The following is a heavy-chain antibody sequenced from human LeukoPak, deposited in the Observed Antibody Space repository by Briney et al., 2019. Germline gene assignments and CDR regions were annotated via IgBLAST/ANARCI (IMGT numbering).Heavy chain of an antibody. CDR3: ARDAPEHIAARSSINWFDP. J-gene: IGHJ5*02. CDR1: GYTFTSYG. D-gene: IGHD1-14*01. CDR2: ISAYNGNT. Sequence: ASVKVSCKASGYTFTSYGISWVRQAPGQGLEWMGWISAYNGNTNYAQKLQGRVTMTTDTSTSTAYMELRSLRSDDTAVYYCARDAPEHIAARSSINWFDPWGQGTLVTVSS. V-gene: IGHV1-18*01.